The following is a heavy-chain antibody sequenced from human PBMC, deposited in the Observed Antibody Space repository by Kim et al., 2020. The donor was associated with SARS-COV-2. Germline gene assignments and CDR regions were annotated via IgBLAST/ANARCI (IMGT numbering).Heavy chain of an antibody. D-gene: IGHD1-26*01. CDR2: IYSSGST. Sequence: SETLSPTCTVSGGSISSYYWMWIRQPAGKGLEWIGRIYSSGSTSNNPSLQSRVTMSVDMSKNQFSLQLSSVTAADTAVYYCARGSGATASVPDYWGQGTLVTVSS. CDR3: ARGSGATASVPDY. CDR1: GGSISSYY. J-gene: IGHJ4*02. V-gene: IGHV4-4*07.